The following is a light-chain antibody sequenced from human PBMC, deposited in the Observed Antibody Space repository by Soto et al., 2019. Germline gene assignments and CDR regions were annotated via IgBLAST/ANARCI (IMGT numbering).Light chain of an antibody. Sequence: QAVVTQPPSVSGAPGQRVTISCTGSSSNIGAGYDVHWYQQLPGTAPKLLIYGNTNRPSGVPDRFSGSKSGTSASLAITGLRAEDEVDYYCQSYDSSLSSFVFGTGTKLTVL. CDR1: SSNIGAGYD. CDR3: QSYDSSLSSFV. J-gene: IGLJ1*01. V-gene: IGLV1-40*01. CDR2: GNT.